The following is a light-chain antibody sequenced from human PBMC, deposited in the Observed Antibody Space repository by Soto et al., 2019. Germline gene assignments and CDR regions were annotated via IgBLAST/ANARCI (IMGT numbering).Light chain of an antibody. CDR1: SSDVGGYNY. V-gene: IGLV2-11*01. CDR2: DVS. CDR3: CSYAASNTFV. J-gene: IGLJ1*01. Sequence: QSVLTQPRSVSGSPGQSVTISCTGTSSDVGGYNYVSWYQQYSGKAPKVMIYDVSKRPSGVPDRFSGSKSGNTASLTISGHQAEDEADYYCCSYAASNTFVFGTGTKVTVL.